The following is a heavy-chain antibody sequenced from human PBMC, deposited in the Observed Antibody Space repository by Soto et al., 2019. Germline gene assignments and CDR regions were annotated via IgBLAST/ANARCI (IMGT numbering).Heavy chain of an antibody. Sequence: SETLSLTCTVSGDSISTFYWGWMRQSPGKELEWIGYVYYTGSTNYNPSLKSRVTISVDRSKNQFSLKLTSANAADTAVYYCARGRTVRNYTDDSSDYFYFFDYWGQGTQVTVS. J-gene: IGHJ4*02. V-gene: IGHV4-59*01. CDR1: GDSISTFY. CDR3: ARGRTVRNYTDDSSDYFYFFDY. CDR2: VYYTGST. D-gene: IGHD3-22*01.